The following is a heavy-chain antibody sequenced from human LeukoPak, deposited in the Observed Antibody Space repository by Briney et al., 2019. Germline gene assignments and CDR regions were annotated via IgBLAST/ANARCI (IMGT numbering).Heavy chain of an antibody. V-gene: IGHV4-4*02. CDR3: ARVGYTSSWYYFDY. CDR2: VYHSGST. Sequence: SETLSLTCAVSGGSISSSNWRSWVRQPPGQGLEWIGEVYHSGSTNYNPSLKSRVTISVDKSKNQFYLMLSSVTAADTAVYYCARVGYTSSWYYFDYWGQGTLVTVSS. D-gene: IGHD6-13*01. J-gene: IGHJ4*02. CDR1: GGSISSSNW.